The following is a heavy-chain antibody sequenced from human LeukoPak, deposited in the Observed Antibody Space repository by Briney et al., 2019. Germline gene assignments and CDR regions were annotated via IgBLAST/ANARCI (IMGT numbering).Heavy chain of an antibody. CDR1: GGTFSSYA. CDR2: IIPIFGTA. V-gene: IGHV1-69*01. J-gene: IGHJ4*02. CDR3: AREERAIAAAGRGAFDY. Sequence: GSSVKVSCKASGGTFSSYAISWVRQAPGQGLEWMGGIIPIFGTANYAQEFQGRVTITADESTSTAYMELSSLRSEDTAVYYCAREERAIAAAGRGAFDYWGQGTLVTVSS. D-gene: IGHD6-13*01.